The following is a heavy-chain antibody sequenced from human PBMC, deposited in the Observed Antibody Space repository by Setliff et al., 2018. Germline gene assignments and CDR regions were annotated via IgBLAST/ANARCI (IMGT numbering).Heavy chain of an antibody. D-gene: IGHD2-8*01. V-gene: IGHV1-18*01. CDR3: ARLVRYCSTRTCQRASGDEY. Sequence: ASVKVSCKASGSTFTDSIVNWVRQAPGQGLEWVGWLCPYSGNTYSAQKFQGRLTLTTDTSTTTAYMELRSLTSGDTAIYYCARLVRYCSTRTCQRASGDEYLGQGTLVTVSA. CDR1: GSTFTDSI. CDR2: LCPYSGNT. J-gene: IGHJ4*02.